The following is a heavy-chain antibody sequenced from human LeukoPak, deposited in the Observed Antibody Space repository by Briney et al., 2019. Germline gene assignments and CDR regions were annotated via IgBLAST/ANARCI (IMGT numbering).Heavy chain of an antibody. CDR1: GFTVSSNY. Sequence: GGSLRLSCAASGFTVSSNYMSWVRQAPGKGLEWVSVIYSGGSTYYADSVKGRFTISRDNSKNTLYLQMNSLRAEDTAVYYCARGHDSSGYYYDWFDPWGRGTLVTVSS. CDR3: ARGHDSSGYYYDWFDP. CDR2: IYSGGST. D-gene: IGHD3-22*01. J-gene: IGHJ5*02. V-gene: IGHV3-53*01.